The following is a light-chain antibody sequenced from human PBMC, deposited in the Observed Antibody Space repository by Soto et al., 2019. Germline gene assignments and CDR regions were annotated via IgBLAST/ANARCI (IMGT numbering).Light chain of an antibody. CDR2: KAS. J-gene: IGKJ1*01. CDR3: QQYSTYTPRT. V-gene: IGKV1-5*03. Sequence: DIQMTQSPSTLFASDRDRVTITCRASQSISVWLAWYQQKPVKAPKIRIYKASSLESGVPSRFSGSGSGTECTLTISSLQPDDFATYYCQQYSTYTPRTFGQGTKVDIK. CDR1: QSISVW.